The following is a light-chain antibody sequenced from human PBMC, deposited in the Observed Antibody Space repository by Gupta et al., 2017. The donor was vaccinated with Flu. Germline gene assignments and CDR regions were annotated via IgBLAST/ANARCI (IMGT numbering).Light chain of an antibody. J-gene: IGKJ2*01. CDR1: HEIRKY. V-gene: IGKV1-33*01. Sequence: PSSLSASVGDRVSITCQASHEIRKYLYWNQQTPREAPKLLIYDASKVEKRVPSRFSRSGCGTYFPFTISSRQPEDVVNYYCQHKDNLPSTFGQGTKLEIK. CDR3: QHKDNLPST. CDR2: DAS.